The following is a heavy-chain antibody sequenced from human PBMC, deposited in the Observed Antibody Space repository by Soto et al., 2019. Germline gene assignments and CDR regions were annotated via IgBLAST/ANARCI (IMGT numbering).Heavy chain of an antibody. CDR2: IIPIFGTT. CDR3: ARGLYCGGGCYSHFDY. J-gene: IGHJ4*02. V-gene: IGHV1-69*01. D-gene: IGHD2-21*02. Sequence: VQLVQSGAEVKKPGSSVKVSCKASGGTFSNYPFIWVRQAPGQGLDWMGGIIPIFGTTDYGQRFQGRVTLTADESTNTAYLDLSCLRSDDTAVYYCARGLYCGGGCYSHFDYWGQGTLVTVSS. CDR1: GGTFSNYP.